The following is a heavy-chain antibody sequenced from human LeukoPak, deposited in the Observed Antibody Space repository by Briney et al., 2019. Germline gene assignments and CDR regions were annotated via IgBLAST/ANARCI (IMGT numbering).Heavy chain of an antibody. D-gene: IGHD2-15*01. CDR1: GFTFSSYG. CDR2: IWYDGSNK. J-gene: IGHJ6*02. CDR3: ARDYCSGGSCYSDYYYGMDV. V-gene: IGHV3-33*01. Sequence: GRSLRLSCAASGFTFSSYGIHWVRQDPGKGLEWVAVIWYDGSNKYYADSVKGRFTISRDNSKNTLYLQMNSLRAEDTAVYYCARDYCSGGSCYSDYYYGMDVWGQGTTVTVSS.